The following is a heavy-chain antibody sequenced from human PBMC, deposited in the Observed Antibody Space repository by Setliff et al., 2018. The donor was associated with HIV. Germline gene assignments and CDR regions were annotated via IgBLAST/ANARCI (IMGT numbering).Heavy chain of an antibody. CDR1: GYTFTSYY. Sequence: PGASVKVSCKASGYTFTSYYMHWVRQAPGQGLEWMGIINPSGGSTSYAQKFQGRVTMTRDTSTSTVYMELSSLRSEDTAVYYCARVRPKNRYYNFWSGYFGAFDIWGQGTMVTVSS. D-gene: IGHD3-3*01. J-gene: IGHJ3*02. CDR3: ARVRPKNRYYNFWSGYFGAFDI. CDR2: INPSGGST. V-gene: IGHV1-46*01.